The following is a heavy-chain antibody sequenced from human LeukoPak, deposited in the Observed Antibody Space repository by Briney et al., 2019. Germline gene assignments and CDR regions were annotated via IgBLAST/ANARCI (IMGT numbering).Heavy chain of an antibody. Sequence: SETLSLTCAVYGGSFSGCYWSWIRQPPGKGLEWIGEINHSGSTNYNPSLKSRVTISVDTSKNQFSLKLSSVTAADTAVYYCARTRSGLTPYYFDYWGQGTLVTVSS. CDR3: ARTRSGLTPYYFDY. D-gene: IGHD6-19*01. J-gene: IGHJ4*02. V-gene: IGHV4-34*01. CDR2: INHSGST. CDR1: GGSFSGCY.